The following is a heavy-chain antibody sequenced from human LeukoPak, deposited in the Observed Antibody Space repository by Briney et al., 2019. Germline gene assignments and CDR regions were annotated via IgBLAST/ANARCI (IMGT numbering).Heavy chain of an antibody. CDR1: GFTVSSNY. J-gene: IGHJ6*02. V-gene: IGHV3-66*01. Sequence: GGSLRLSCAASGFTVSSNYMSWVRQAPGKGLEWVSVIYSGGSTYYADSVKGRFTISRDNSKNRLYLQVNSLRAEATAVYYCARKAPDSIFKEIYYYSGMDVWGQGTTVTVSS. CDR3: ARKAPDSIFKEIYYYSGMDV. CDR2: IYSGGST. D-gene: IGHD3-3*01.